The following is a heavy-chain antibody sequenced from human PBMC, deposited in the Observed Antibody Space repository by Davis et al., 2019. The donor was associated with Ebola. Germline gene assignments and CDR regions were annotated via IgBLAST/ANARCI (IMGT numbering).Heavy chain of an antibody. CDR3: AKYEPDNSFDS. CDR1: GGSISSYY. J-gene: IGHJ4*02. D-gene: IGHD2-2*01. V-gene: IGHV4-4*09. CDR2: ISSTGNT. Sequence: MPSETLSLTCTVSGGSISSYYWSWIRQPPGKGLEWIGYISSTGNTYYNPSLKSRASVSADMSKNHFSVRLASVTAADTGVYFCAKYEPDNSFDSWGQGTLVTISS.